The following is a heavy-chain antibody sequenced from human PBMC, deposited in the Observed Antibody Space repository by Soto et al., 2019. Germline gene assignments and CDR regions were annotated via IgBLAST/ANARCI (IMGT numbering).Heavy chain of an antibody. D-gene: IGHD6-19*01. CDR2: MNPNSGNT. CDR1: GYTFTSYD. V-gene: IGHV1-8*01. Sequence: ASVKVSCKASGYTFTSYDINWVRQATGQGLEWMGWMNPNSGNTGYAQKFQGRVTMTRSTSISTAYMEMSSLRSGDTAVYYCAKLGIAVAGTGGFDDWGQGTLVTVSS. CDR3: AKLGIAVAGTGGFDD. J-gene: IGHJ4*02.